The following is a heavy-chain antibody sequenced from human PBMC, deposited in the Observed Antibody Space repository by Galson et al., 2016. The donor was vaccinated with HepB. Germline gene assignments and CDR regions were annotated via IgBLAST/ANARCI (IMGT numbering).Heavy chain of an antibody. D-gene: IGHD1-1*01. J-gene: IGHJ5*02. CDR2: IIPIFGTA. Sequence: SVKVSCKASGGTFSSYTINWVRQAPGQGLEWMGGIIPIFGTANYAQKFQGRVSITADKSTTTAYMELSSLRSEDTAFYYCARGLEFDPWGQGTLVTVSS. CDR1: GGTFSSYT. CDR3: ARGLEFDP. V-gene: IGHV1-69*06.